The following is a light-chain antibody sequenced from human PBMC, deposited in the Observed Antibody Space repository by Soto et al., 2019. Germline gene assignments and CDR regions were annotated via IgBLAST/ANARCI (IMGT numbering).Light chain of an antibody. CDR2: DAS. CDR3: QQYDSPVWT. Sequence: DIQMTQSPSTLYASVGDRVTITCRASQTIRSWLAWYQQKPGKAPKLLIYDASSLESGVPSRFSGSGSGTEFTLTISSLQPDDVATYYCQQYDSPVWTFGQGTKVDIK. V-gene: IGKV1-5*01. CDR1: QTIRSW. J-gene: IGKJ1*01.